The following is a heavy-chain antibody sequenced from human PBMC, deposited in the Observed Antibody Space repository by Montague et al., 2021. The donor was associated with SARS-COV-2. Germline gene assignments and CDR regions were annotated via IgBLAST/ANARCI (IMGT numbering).Heavy chain of an antibody. CDR3: ARHIEKEGTYYYYYGMDV. D-gene: IGHD2-15*01. CDR1: GDSISSYY. V-gene: IGHV4-59*08. Sequence: SETLSLTCTVSGDSISSYYWSWIRQPPGKGLEWIGYLYSSGSTKYNPSLKSRVTISVDTSKNQFSLKLSSVTAADTAVYYCARHIEKEGTYYYYYGMDVWGQGTTVTVSS. CDR2: LYSSGST. J-gene: IGHJ6*02.